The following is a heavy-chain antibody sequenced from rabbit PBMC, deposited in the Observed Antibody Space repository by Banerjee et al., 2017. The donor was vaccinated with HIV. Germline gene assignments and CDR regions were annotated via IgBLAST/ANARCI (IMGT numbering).Heavy chain of an antibody. CDR1: GLYFSSSYY. V-gene: IGHV1S40*01. J-gene: IGHJ4*01. Sequence: QSLEESGGDLVQPEGALTLTCKSSGLYFSSSYYMCWVRQAPGKGLEWIGCILPGSGDTDYASWMNGRFTISNTSSTTVTLQMPRLTAADTATYFCARGYAAEGARYFNLWGPDTLVT. D-gene: IGHD4-2*01. CDR2: ILPGSGDT. CDR3: ARGYAAEGARYFNL.